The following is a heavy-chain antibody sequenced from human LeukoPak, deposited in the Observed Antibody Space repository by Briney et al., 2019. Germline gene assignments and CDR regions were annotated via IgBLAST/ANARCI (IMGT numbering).Heavy chain of an antibody. J-gene: IGHJ4*02. V-gene: IGHV3-21*01. CDR1: GFTFSNFG. CDR3: ARERLKY. Sequence: PGKSLRLSCVASGFTFSNFGVNWVRQAPGKGLEWVSSISSSSSYIYYADSVKGRFTISRDNAKNSLYLQMNSLRAEDTAVYYCARERLKYWGQGTLVTVSS. D-gene: IGHD5-12*01. CDR2: ISSSSSYI.